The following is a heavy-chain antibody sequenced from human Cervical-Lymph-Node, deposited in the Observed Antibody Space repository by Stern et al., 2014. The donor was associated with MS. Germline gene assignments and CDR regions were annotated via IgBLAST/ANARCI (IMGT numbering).Heavy chain of an antibody. J-gene: IGHJ6*02. D-gene: IGHD5-18*01. CDR3: ARWDELWLLAYYYGLDV. CDR1: GYTFTGYF. CDR2: INPNGGGT. Sequence: VQLVQSGAEVKKPGASVKVSCKASGYTFTGYFIHWVRQAPGQGLEWMGRINPNGGGTNYAQKFQGRVTMTRETSITTAYMEVNSLRSDDTAVYYCARWDELWLLAYYYGLDVWGRGTTVIVSS. V-gene: IGHV1-2*06.